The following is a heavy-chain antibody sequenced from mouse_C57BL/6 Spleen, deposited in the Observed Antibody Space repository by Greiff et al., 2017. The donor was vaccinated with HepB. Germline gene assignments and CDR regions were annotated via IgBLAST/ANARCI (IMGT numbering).Heavy chain of an antibody. V-gene: IGHV1-81*01. D-gene: IGHD2-3*01. CDR2: IYPRSGNT. J-gene: IGHJ3*01. CDR1: GYTFTSYG. Sequence: QVQLKQSGAELARPGASVKLSCKASGYTFTSYGISWVKQRTGQGLEWIGEIYPRSGNTYYNEKFKGKATLTADKSSSTAYMELRSLTSEDSAVYFCARRSYDGYRAYWGQGTLVTVSA. CDR3: ARRSYDGYRAY.